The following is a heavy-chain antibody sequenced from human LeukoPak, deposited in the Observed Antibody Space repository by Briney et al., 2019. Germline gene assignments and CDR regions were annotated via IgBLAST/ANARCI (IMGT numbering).Heavy chain of an antibody. V-gene: IGHV3-53*01. CDR2: IYRDGDT. J-gene: IGHJ2*01. D-gene: IGHD3-16*01. Sequence: PGGSLRLSCAASGFTVSTNYMSWVRQAPGKGLEWVSVIYRDGDTYYADSVKGRFNISRDSSKNILYLQMNSLRAEDTAVYYCARDVFDRGLQWYFDLWGRGTVITVSS. CDR1: GFTVSTNY. CDR3: ARDVFDRGLQWYFDL.